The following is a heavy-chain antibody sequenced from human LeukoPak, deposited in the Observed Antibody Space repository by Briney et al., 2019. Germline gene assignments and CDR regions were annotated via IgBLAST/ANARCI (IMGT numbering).Heavy chain of an antibody. V-gene: IGHV3-23*01. Sequence: GGSLRLSCAASGFTFSTYALSWVRQAPGNGLEWVSAISGGITYYADSVKGRFTISRDNSKNTLCLQMNSLRAEDTAVYYCAKEYCSSTTCYGCFDYWGQGTLVTVSS. CDR2: ISGGIT. CDR3: AKEYCSSTTCYGCFDY. J-gene: IGHJ4*02. D-gene: IGHD2-2*01. CDR1: GFTFSTYA.